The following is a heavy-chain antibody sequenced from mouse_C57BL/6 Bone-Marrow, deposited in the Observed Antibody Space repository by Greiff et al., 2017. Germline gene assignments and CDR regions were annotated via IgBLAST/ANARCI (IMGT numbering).Heavy chain of an antibody. CDR2: IDPSDSYT. D-gene: IGHD1-1*01. Sequence: VQLQQPGAELVMPGASVKLSCKASGYTFTSYWMHWVKQRPGQGLEWIGEIDPSDSYTNYNQKFKGKSTVTVDKSSSTAYMQLSSLTSEDSAVYYCARGVITTVVGAMDYWGQGTSVTVSS. CDR1: GYTFTSYW. V-gene: IGHV1-69*01. J-gene: IGHJ4*01. CDR3: ARGVITTVVGAMDY.